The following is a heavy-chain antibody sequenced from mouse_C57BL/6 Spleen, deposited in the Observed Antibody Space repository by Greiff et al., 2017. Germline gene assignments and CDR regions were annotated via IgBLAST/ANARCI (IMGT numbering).Heavy chain of an antibody. CDR3: ARERGITTVVATDY. D-gene: IGHD1-1*01. V-gene: IGHV1-55*01. J-gene: IGHJ2*01. CDR1: GYTFTSYW. CDR2: IYPGSGST. Sequence: VQLQQPGAELVKPGASVKMSCKASGYTFTSYWITWVKQRPGQGLEWIGDIYPGSGSTNYNEKFKSKATLTVDTSSSTAYMQLSSLTSEDSAVYYCARERGITTVVATDYWGQGTTLTVSS.